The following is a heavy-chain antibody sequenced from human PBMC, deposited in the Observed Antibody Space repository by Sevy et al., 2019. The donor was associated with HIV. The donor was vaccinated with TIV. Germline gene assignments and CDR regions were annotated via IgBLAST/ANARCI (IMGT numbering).Heavy chain of an antibody. CDR2: IDSDDGST. CDR1: GFTFTNYW. CDR3: ARQYYYGSGRIFYYGMDV. V-gene: IGHV3-74*01. J-gene: IGHJ6*02. Sequence: GESLKIFCAASGFTFTNYWMHWVRHDPGKGLVWVSRIDSDDGSTSYADSVKGRFTISRDSAKNTLFLQMNSLRAEDTAVYYCARQYYYGSGRIFYYGMDVWGQGTTVTVSS. D-gene: IGHD3-10*01.